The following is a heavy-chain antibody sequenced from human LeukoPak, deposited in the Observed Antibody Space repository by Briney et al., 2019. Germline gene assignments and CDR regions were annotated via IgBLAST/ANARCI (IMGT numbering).Heavy chain of an antibody. V-gene: IGHV4-4*07. Sequence: SETLSLTCAVSGGSISSYYWSWIRQPAGKGLEWIGRIDTSGNTNYKPSLKSRVTMSVDTSKNQFSLKLSSVTAADTAVYYCARVSSSWYQDWYFDLWGRGALVTVSS. CDR3: ARVSSSWYQDWYFDL. CDR2: IDTSGNT. J-gene: IGHJ2*01. D-gene: IGHD6-13*01. CDR1: GGSISSYY.